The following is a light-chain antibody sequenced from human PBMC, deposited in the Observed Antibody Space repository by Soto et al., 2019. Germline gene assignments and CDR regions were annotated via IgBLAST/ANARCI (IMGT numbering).Light chain of an antibody. CDR3: AAWDDSLNGCV. CDR2: YDD. V-gene: IGLV1-36*01. CDR1: SSNIGNNA. Sequence: QSVLTQPPSVSEAPRQRVTISCSGSSSNIGNNAVNWYQQLPGKAPKLLIYYDDLLPSGVSDRFSGSKSGTSASLAISGLQSEDEADYYCAAWDDSLNGCVFGTGTKVT. J-gene: IGLJ1*01.